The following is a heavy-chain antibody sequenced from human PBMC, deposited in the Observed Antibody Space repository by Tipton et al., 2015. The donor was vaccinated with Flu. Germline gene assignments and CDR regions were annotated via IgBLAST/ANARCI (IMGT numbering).Heavy chain of an antibody. J-gene: IGHJ4*02. V-gene: IGHV4-31*03. CDR2: ISYSGST. Sequence: TLSLTCTVSGGSINSGSYYWSWIRQHPGEGLEWIGYISYSGSTHYNPSLKSRVSISVDTSKNQFSLELSSVTAADTAVYYCARVLAAISGDYYFDYRGQGTLVAVSS. CDR3: ARVLAAISGDYYFDY. D-gene: IGHD3-3*01. CDR1: GGSINSGSYY.